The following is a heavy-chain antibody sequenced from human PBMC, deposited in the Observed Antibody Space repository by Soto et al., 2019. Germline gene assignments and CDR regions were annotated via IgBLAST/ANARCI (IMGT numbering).Heavy chain of an antibody. CDR2: IYYSGST. Sequence: PSETLSLTCTVSGGSISSGGYYRSWIRQHPGKGLEWIGYIYYSGSTYYNPSLKSRVTISVDTSKNQFSLKLSSVTAADTAVYYCARDVHYGDYKYGMDVWGQGTTVTVSS. D-gene: IGHD4-17*01. CDR3: ARDVHYGDYKYGMDV. CDR1: GGSISSGGYY. V-gene: IGHV4-31*03. J-gene: IGHJ6*02.